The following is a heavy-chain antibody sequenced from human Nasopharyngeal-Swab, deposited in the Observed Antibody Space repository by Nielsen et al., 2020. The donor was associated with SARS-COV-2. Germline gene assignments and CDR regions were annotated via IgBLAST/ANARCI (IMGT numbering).Heavy chain of an antibody. J-gene: IGHJ4*02. D-gene: IGHD6-25*01. CDR2: INHSGST. CDR3: ATTGYSSVYYVH. CDR1: GGSFSSYY. V-gene: IGHV4-34*01. Sequence: GSLRLSCGVYGGSFSSYYWSRIRQPPGKGLEWIGEINHSGSTNYNPSLESRVTLSVDTSKNQFSLNLISVTAADTAVYYCATTGYSSVYYVHWGQGVLVTVSS.